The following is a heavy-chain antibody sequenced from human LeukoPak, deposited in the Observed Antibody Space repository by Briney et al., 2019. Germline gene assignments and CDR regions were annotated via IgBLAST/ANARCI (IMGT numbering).Heavy chain of an antibody. Sequence: PGGSLRLSCAASGFTFSSYAMSWVRQAPGKGLEWVSAISGSGGSTYYADSVKGRFTISRDNAKNSVYLQMNSLRAEDTAVYYCARVIPPIFGVVSDNWGQGTLVTVSS. CDR1: GFTFSSYA. CDR3: ARVIPPIFGVVSDN. J-gene: IGHJ4*02. D-gene: IGHD3-3*01. V-gene: IGHV3-23*01. CDR2: ISGSGGST.